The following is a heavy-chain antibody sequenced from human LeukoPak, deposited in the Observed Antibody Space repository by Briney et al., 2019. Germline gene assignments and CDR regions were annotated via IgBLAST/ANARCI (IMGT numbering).Heavy chain of an antibody. Sequence: GGSLRLSCAASGFTFSSYWMHLVRQAPGKGLVWVSRINSDGSSTSYADSVKGRFTISRDNAKNTLYLQMYSLRAEDTAVYYCARAVRYFDWFHYMDVWGQGTTVTVSS. CDR2: INSDGSST. J-gene: IGHJ6*02. D-gene: IGHD3-9*01. CDR3: ARAVRYFDWFHYMDV. V-gene: IGHV3-74*01. CDR1: GFTFSSYW.